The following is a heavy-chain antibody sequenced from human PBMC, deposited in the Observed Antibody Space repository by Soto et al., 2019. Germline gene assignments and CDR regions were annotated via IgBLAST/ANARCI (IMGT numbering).Heavy chain of an antibody. CDR3: AGPFSGTTGYMDV. CDR1: GGSISSSSYY. CDR2: IYYSGST. V-gene: IGHV4-39*01. J-gene: IGHJ6*03. D-gene: IGHD1-7*01. Sequence: SETLSLTCTVSGGSISSSSYYWGWIRQPPGKGLEWIGSIYYSGSTYYNPSLKSRVTISVKTSKNQFSLKLSSVTAADTAVYYCAGPFSGTTGYMDVWGKGTTVTVSS.